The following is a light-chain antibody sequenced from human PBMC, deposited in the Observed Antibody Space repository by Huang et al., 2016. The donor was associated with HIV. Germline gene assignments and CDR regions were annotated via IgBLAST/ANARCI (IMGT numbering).Light chain of an antibody. J-gene: IGKJ2*01. Sequence: EIVMTQSPAILSVSLGESATLPCRASHGVGTNLAWYQQRVGQAPSLLISDAGTRASGIPARFSGSGSGTDFTLTIRSLQSEDFAVYYCQQYNNWPPAFGQGTKLEIK. CDR3: QQYNNWPPA. CDR2: DAG. V-gene: IGKV3-15*01. CDR1: HGVGTN.